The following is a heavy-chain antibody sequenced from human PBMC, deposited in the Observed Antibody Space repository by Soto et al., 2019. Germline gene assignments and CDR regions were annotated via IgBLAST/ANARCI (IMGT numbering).Heavy chain of an antibody. Sequence: PGGSLRLSCAASGFTFSSYAMSWVRQAPGKGLEWVSAISGSGGSTYYADSVKGRFTISRDNSKNTLYLQMNSLRAEDTAVYYCAKWIHNKRRGNDYAGVYFDYWGQGTLVTVSS. J-gene: IGHJ4*02. CDR1: GFTFSSYA. D-gene: IGHD4-17*01. CDR2: ISGSGGST. V-gene: IGHV3-23*01. CDR3: AKWIHNKRRGNDYAGVYFDY.